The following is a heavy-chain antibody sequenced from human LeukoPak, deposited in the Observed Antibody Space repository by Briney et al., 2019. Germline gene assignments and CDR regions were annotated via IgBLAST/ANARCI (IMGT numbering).Heavy chain of an antibody. CDR3: AKYLMTTVTTVGD. D-gene: IGHD4-17*01. V-gene: IGHV3-7*01. Sequence: GGSLRLSCAASGFTFSTYWMTWVRQAPGKGLEWVANIKQDDSEKHYVESVKGRFTISRDNPKNTLYLQMNSLRTEDTAVYYCAKYLMTTVTTVGDWGQGTLVTVSS. CDR1: GFTFSTYW. CDR2: IKQDDSEK. J-gene: IGHJ4*02.